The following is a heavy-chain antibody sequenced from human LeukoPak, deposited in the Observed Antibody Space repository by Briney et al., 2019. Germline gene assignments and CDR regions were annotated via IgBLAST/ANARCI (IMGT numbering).Heavy chain of an antibody. J-gene: IGHJ3*01. Sequence: GGSLRLSCAVSGSTVKRNYMSWARQAPGKGLEWVSVIYSGGDTYYADSVKGRFTISRDNSKNTVYLQMNNLRPEDTAVYYCARLDDSNSRRPENDASDVWGQGTTVAVSS. CDR2: IYSGGDT. CDR1: GSTVKRNY. D-gene: IGHD3-22*01. V-gene: IGHV3-66*02. CDR3: ARLDDSNSRRPENDASDV.